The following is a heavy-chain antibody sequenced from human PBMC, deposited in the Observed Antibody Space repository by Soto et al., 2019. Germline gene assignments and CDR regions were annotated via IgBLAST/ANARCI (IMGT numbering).Heavy chain of an antibody. Sequence: GGSLRLSCEASGFTFSTYDMHWVRQAAGKGLEWVSTIGTAGDTYYPGSVQGRFTISRENAKNSLYLQMNSLRAKDTAVYYCARDARGHSRDSHFGYWGQGTQVTVSS. CDR3: ARDARGHSRDSHFGY. J-gene: IGHJ4*02. V-gene: IGHV3-13*01. CDR1: GFTFSTYD. D-gene: IGHD6-25*01. CDR2: IGTAGDT.